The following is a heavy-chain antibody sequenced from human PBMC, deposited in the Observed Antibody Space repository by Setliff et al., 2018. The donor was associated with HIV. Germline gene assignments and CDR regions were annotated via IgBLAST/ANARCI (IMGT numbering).Heavy chain of an antibody. D-gene: IGHD3-3*01. J-gene: IGHJ4*02. CDR2: IYYTGST. V-gene: IGHV4-59*01. Sequence: SETLSLTCTVSGGSISTYFWSWVRQTPGKGLEWIGYIYYTGSTSYNPSFRSRVTISVDTSKNQFSLMLDSVTAADTAVYYCARDGADYNFRSGTHPFDIWGQGTLVTVS. CDR3: ARDGADYNFRSGTHPFDI. CDR1: GGSISTYF.